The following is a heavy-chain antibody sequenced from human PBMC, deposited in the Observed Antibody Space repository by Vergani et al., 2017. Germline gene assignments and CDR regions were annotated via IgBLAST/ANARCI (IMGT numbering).Heavy chain of an antibody. J-gene: IGHJ6*02. CDR3: ARVSGGWSKEYYYYYGMDV. CDR2: INSDGSST. CDR1: GFTFSSYW. Sequence: EVQLVESGGGLVQPGGSLRLSCAASGFTFSSYWMHWVRQAPGKGLVWVSRINSDGSSTSYADSVKGRFTISRDNAKNTLYLQMNSLRAEDTAVYYCARVSGGWSKEYYYYYGMDVWGQGTTVTVSS. V-gene: IGHV3-74*01. D-gene: IGHD6-19*01.